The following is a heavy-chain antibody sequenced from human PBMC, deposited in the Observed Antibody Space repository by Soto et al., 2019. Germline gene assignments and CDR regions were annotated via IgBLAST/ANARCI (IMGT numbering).Heavy chain of an antibody. J-gene: IGHJ3*02. CDR3: AQEKGLSRGRDAFDI. Sequence: EVQLLESGGGLVQPGGSLRLSCAASGFTFSSYAMSWVRQAPGKGLEWVSAISGRGGSTYYADSVKGRFTISRDNSKNTLYLQRTGLRAEDTAVYYCAQEKGLSRGRDAFDIWGQGTMVTVSS. V-gene: IGHV3-23*01. CDR2: ISGRGGST. CDR1: GFTFSSYA.